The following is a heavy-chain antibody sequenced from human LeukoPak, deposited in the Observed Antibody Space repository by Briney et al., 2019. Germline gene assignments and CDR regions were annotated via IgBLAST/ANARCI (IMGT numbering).Heavy chain of an antibody. V-gene: IGHV3-30*03. J-gene: IGHJ3*02. D-gene: IGHD6-19*01. Sequence: GGSLRLSCAASGFTFSSYGMHWVRQAPGKGLEWVAVISYDGSNKYYADSVKGRFTISRDNSKNTLYLQMNSLRAEDTAVYYCARTYSSGWAGDAFDIWGQGTMVTVSS. CDR1: GFTFSSYG. CDR2: ISYDGSNK. CDR3: ARTYSSGWAGDAFDI.